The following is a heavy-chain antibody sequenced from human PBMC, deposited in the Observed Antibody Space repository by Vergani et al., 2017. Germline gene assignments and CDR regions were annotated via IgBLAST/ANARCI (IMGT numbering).Heavy chain of an antibody. Sequence: VQLLESGGGLVQPGGSLRLSCAASGFTFSSYAMHWVRQAPGKGLEWVAVISYDGSNKYYADSVKGRFTISRDNSKNTLYLQMNSLRAEDTAIYYCARARGVYGDYFDYWGQGTLVTVSS. J-gene: IGHJ4*02. CDR2: ISYDGSNK. CDR1: GFTFSSYA. D-gene: IGHD4-17*01. V-gene: IGHV3-30-3*01. CDR3: ARARGVYGDYFDY.